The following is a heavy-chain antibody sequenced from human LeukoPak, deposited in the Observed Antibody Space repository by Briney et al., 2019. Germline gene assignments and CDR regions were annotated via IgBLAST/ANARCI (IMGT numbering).Heavy chain of an antibody. CDR3: ARDPGNSGYGMDV. Sequence: GGSLRLSCAASGFTSSSYAMHWVRQAPGKGLEWVAVISYDGSNKYYADSVKGRFTISRDNSKNTLYLQMNSLRAEDTAVYYCARDPGNSGYGMDVWGQGTTVLVSS. CDR2: ISYDGSNK. CDR1: GFTSSSYA. V-gene: IGHV3-30-3*01. D-gene: IGHD5-12*01. J-gene: IGHJ6*02.